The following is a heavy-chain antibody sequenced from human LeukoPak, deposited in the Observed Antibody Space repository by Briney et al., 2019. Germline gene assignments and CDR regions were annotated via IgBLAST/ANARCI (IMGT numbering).Heavy chain of an antibody. CDR2: IYYSGST. J-gene: IGHJ4*02. CDR1: GGSISSSSYY. Sequence: SETLSLTCTVSGGSISSSSYYWGWIRQPPGKGLEWIGSIYYSGSTYYNPSLKSRVTISVDTSKNQFSLKLSSVTAADTAVYYCARDIAAAAIDYWGQGTLITVSS. V-gene: IGHV4-39*07. CDR3: ARDIAAAAIDY. D-gene: IGHD6-13*01.